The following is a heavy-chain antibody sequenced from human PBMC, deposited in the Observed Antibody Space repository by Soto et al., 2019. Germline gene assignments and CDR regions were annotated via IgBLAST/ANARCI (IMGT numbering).Heavy chain of an antibody. V-gene: IGHV4-31*03. CDR1: GGSISSGGYY. CDR3: ARGFPLWFDP. J-gene: IGHJ5*02. D-gene: IGHD3-16*02. CDR2: INRSGST. Sequence: SETLSLTCTVSGGSISSGGYYWSWIRQHPGKGLEWIGEINRSGSTNYNPSLKSRVTISVDTSKNQFSLKLSSVTAADTAVYYCARGFPLWFDPWGQGTLVTVSS.